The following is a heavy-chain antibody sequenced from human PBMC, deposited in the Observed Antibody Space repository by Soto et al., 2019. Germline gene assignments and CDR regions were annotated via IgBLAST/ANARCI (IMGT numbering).Heavy chain of an antibody. CDR2: LIPILGIA. CDR1: GGTFSSYT. V-gene: IGHV1-69*02. Sequence: QVQLVQSGAEVKKPGSSVKVSCKASGGTFSSYTISWVRQAPGQGLEWMGRLIPILGIAKYAQKSKGRGTITADKAPSTAYMELRSLRSEHTAVYYCARLTVAVVAFDTWGQGTMVTVSS. CDR3: ARLTVAVVAFDT. J-gene: IGHJ3*02. D-gene: IGHD6-19*01.